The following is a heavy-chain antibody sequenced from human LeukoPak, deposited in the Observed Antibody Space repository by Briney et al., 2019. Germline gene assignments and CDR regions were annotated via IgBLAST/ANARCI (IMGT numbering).Heavy chain of an antibody. V-gene: IGHV1-69*05. CDR1: GDTFSSYA. J-gene: IGHJ6*03. CDR2: IIPIFGTA. Sequence: SVKVSCKASGDTFSSYAISLVRQAPGQGLEWMGGIIPIFGTANYAQKFQGRVTITTDESTSTAYMELSSLRSEDTAVYYCARDAQGYCSGGSCYANYYYYYMDVWGEGTTVTVSS. D-gene: IGHD2-15*01. CDR3: ARDAQGYCSGGSCYANYYYYYMDV.